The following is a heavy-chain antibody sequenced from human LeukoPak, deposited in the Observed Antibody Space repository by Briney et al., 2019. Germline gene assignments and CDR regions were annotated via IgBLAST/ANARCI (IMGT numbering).Heavy chain of an antibody. CDR2: VHYSGST. D-gene: IGHD1-26*01. J-gene: IGHJ4*02. V-gene: IGHV4-59*01. CDR1: GGSISDYY. CDR3: ARAAYSGSYHSDY. Sequence: SETLSLTCTVSGGSISDYYWSWIRQPPGKGLECIGYVHYSGSTNYNPSLKSRVTTSVDTSKNQFSLKLTSVTAADTAVYYCARAAYSGSYHSDYWGQGTLVTVSS.